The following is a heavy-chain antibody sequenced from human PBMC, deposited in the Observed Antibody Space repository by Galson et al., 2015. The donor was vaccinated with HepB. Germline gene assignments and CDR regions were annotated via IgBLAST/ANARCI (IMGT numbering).Heavy chain of an antibody. D-gene: IGHD3-10*01. Sequence: LSLTCTVSGGSISSGGYYWSWIRQPAGKGLEWIGRIYTRGSTNYNPSLKSRVTMSVDTSKNQFSLKLSSVTAADTAVYYCARFWDGSGGYYYYYGMDVWGQGTTVTVSS. CDR2: IYTRGST. CDR1: GGSISSGGYY. V-gene: IGHV4-61*02. J-gene: IGHJ6*02. CDR3: ARFWDGSGGYYYYYGMDV.